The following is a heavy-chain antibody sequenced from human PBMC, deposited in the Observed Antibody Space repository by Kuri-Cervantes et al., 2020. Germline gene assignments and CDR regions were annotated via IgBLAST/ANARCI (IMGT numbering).Heavy chain of an antibody. J-gene: IGHJ6*02. CDR3: ARDQGSSTLWYYYGMDV. Sequence: SETLSLTCTVSGGPISSYYWSWIRQPPGKGLEWIGYIYYSGSTNYNPSLKSRVTISVDTSKNQFSLKLSSVTAADTAVYYCARDQGSSTLWYYYGMDVWGQGTTITVSS. CDR2: IYYSGST. V-gene: IGHV4-59*01. CDR1: GGPISSYY. D-gene: IGHD6-6*01.